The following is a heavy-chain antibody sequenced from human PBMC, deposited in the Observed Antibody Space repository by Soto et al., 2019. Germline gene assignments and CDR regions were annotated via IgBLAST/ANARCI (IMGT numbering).Heavy chain of an antibody. CDR1: GFTFSSYA. CDR2: ISGSGGST. Sequence: GGSLRLSCAASGFTFSSYAMSWVRQAPGKGLEWVSAISGSGGSTYYADSVKGRFTNSRDNSKNTLYLQMNSLRAEDTAVYYCAKVATAYYYYYGMDAWGQGTTVTVSS. J-gene: IGHJ6*02. V-gene: IGHV3-23*01. D-gene: IGHD2-15*01. CDR3: AKVATAYYYYYGMDA.